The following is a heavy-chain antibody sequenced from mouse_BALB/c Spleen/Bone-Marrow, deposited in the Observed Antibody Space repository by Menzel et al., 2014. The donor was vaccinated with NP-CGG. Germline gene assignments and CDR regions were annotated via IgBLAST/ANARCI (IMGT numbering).Heavy chain of an antibody. Sequence: EVKLQESRGGLVQPGESLKLSCESNEYEFPSHDMSWVRKTPEKRLELVAAINSDGGSTYYPDTMERRFIISRDNTKKTLCLQMSSLRSEDTALYYCARSSTMYWYFDVWGAGTTVTVSS. D-gene: IGHD2-1*01. CDR1: EYEFPSHD. J-gene: IGHJ1*01. CDR3: ARSSTMYWYFDV. CDR2: INSDGGST. V-gene: IGHV5-2*01.